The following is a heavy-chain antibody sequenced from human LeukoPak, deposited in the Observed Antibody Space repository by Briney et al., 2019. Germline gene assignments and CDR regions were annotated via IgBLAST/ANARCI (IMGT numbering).Heavy chain of an antibody. J-gene: IGHJ6*03. CDR3: ARTQYDYYYYYYMDV. CDR2: IYTSGST. D-gene: IGHD2-2*01. Sequence: PSETLSLTCTVSGGSISSYYWSWIRQPPGKGLKWIGYIYTSGSTNYNPSLKSRVTISVDTSKNQFSLKLSSVTAADTAVYYCARTQYDYYYYYYMDVWGKGTAVTVSS. V-gene: IGHV4-4*09. CDR1: GGSISSYY.